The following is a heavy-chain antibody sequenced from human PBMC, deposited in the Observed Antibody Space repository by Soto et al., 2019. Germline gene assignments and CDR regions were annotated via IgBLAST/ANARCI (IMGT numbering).Heavy chain of an antibody. V-gene: IGHV3-48*03. CDR2: ISSSGSTI. D-gene: IGHD1-26*01. Sequence: EVQLVESGGGLVQPGGSLRLSCAASGFTFSSYEMNWVRQAPGKGLEWVSYISSSGSTIYYADSVKGRFTISRDNAKNTLYLQMNSLRGEDTAVYYCAREKSTVGATVGPFDYWGQGTLVTVSS. J-gene: IGHJ4*02. CDR3: AREKSTVGATVGPFDY. CDR1: GFTFSSYE.